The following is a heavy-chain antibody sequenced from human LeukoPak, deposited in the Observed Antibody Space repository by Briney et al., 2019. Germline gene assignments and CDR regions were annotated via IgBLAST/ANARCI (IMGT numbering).Heavy chain of an antibody. V-gene: IGHV3-74*01. CDR3: ARAYTTSWYIEPDY. CDR1: GFTFSSYW. D-gene: IGHD6-13*01. CDR2: INADGSST. J-gene: IGHJ4*02. Sequence: PGGSLRLPCAASGFTFSSYWMHWVRQAPGKGLVWVSRINADGSSTSYVDAVKGRFTNSRDNAKNTLYLQMNSLRAEDTAVYYCARAYTTSWYIEPDYWGQGTLVTVSS.